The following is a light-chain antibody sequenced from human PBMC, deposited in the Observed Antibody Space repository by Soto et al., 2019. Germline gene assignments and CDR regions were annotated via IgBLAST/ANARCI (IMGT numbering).Light chain of an antibody. CDR2: GAS. J-gene: IGKJ1*01. Sequence: EIVLTQSPGTLSLSPGERATLSCRSSQSVSSNFLAWYQQKPGQAPRLLIYGASNRATGIPDRFSGSGSGTDFTLTISRLEPEDFAVYYCQQYDSSPRTFGQGTKV. CDR1: QSVSSNF. CDR3: QQYDSSPRT. V-gene: IGKV3-20*01.